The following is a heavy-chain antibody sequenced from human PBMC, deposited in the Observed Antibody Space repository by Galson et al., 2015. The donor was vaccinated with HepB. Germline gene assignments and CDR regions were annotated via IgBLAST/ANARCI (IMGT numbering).Heavy chain of an antibody. CDR2: IWYDGRNK. J-gene: IGHJ6*02. D-gene: IGHD2-15*01. Sequence: ALRLPRPVSGLSLSSYGMQWVRRAPGKGQEWVAVIWYDGRNKYYADSVKGRFTIYRDNSKNTLYLQMNSLRGDDAAVYYCAKDIVSSYYYYYGMDVWGQGTTVTVSS. CDR1: GLSLSSYG. CDR3: AKDIVSSYYYYYGMDV. V-gene: IGHV3-33*06.